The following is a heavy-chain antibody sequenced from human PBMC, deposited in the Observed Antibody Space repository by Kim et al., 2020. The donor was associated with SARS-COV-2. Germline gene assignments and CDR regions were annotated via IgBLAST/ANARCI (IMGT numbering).Heavy chain of an antibody. CDR3: AKEDGYSSSPNNYYYGMDV. CDR1: GFTFSSYG. CDR2: ISYDGSNK. Sequence: GGSLRLSCAASGFTFSSYGMHWVRQAPGKGLEWVAVISYDGSNKYYADSVKGRFTISRDNSKNTLYLQMNSLRAEDTAVYYCAKEDGYSSSPNNYYYGMDVWGQRTTVTVSS. J-gene: IGHJ6*02. D-gene: IGHD6-13*01. V-gene: IGHV3-30*18.